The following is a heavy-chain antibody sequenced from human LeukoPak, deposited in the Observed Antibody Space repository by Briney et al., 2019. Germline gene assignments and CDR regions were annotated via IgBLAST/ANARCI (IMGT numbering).Heavy chain of an antibody. CDR3: ARGIEQPAILNY. CDR1: GGYISSYY. CDR2: IFYSGST. D-gene: IGHD6-13*01. J-gene: IGHJ4*02. Sequence: PSETLSLTCTVSGGYISSYYWSWIRQPPGKGLEWLGYIFYSGSTSYNPSLNGRVTISIDTSKNQFSLKLSSVTAADTAVYYCARGIEQPAILNYWGQGTLVTVSS. V-gene: IGHV4-59*01.